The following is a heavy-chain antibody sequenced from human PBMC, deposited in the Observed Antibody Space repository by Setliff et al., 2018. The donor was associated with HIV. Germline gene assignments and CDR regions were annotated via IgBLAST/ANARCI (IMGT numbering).Heavy chain of an antibody. Sequence: PSETLSLTCNVSGVSISSSLYYWSWIRQPAGMGLQWVGHIYTTGTTDYSPSVKSRASISVDTSKNQFSLNLNSVTAADTAVYYCATLPWGFGGSRAFEIGGQGTTVTVSS. D-gene: IGHD3-10*01. CDR1: GVSISSSLYY. CDR2: IYTTGTT. V-gene: IGHV4-61*09. J-gene: IGHJ3*02. CDR3: ATLPWGFGGSRAFEI.